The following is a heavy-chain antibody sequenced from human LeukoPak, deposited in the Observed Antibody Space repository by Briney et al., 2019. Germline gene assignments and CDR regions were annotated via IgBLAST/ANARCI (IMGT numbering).Heavy chain of an antibody. D-gene: IGHD3-3*01. J-gene: IGHJ5*02. CDR3: ARDRSITIFGVVEYNWFDP. CDR1: GFTLSSYE. Sequence: GGSLRLSCAASGFTLSSYEMNWVRQAPGKGLEWVSYISSSGSTIYYADSVKGRFTISRDNAKNSLYLQMNSLRAEDTAVYYCARDRSITIFGVVEYNWFDPWGQETLVTVSS. V-gene: IGHV3-48*03. CDR2: ISSSGSTI.